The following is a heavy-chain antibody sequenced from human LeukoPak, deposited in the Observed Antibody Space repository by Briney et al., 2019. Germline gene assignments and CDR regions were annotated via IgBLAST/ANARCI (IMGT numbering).Heavy chain of an antibody. J-gene: IGHJ1*01. Sequence: GGSLRLSCAASGFTFDDYAMHWVRQAPGKGLEWVSGISWNSGSIGYADSVKGRFTISRDSAKNSLYLQMNSLRAEDTALYYCAKGPDSGWPTEYFQHWGQGTLVTVSS. CDR2: ISWNSGSI. V-gene: IGHV3-9*01. CDR1: GFTFDDYA. CDR3: AKGPDSGWPTEYFQH. D-gene: IGHD6-19*01.